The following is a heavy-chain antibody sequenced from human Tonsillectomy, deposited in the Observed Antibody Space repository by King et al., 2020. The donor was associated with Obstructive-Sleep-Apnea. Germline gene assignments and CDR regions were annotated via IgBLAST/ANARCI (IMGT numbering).Heavy chain of an antibody. CDR3: ANKADAFDI. V-gene: IGHV3-23*04. CDR1: GFSFSDYA. J-gene: IGHJ3*02. CDR2: ISASGGST. Sequence: QLVESGGGLVQPGESLRLSCASSGFSFSDYAMSWVRQAPGKGLEWVSGISASGGSTYYADSVKDRVTNSRDNSKKTLYLQMNSLKAEDTAVYYCANKADAFDIWGQGAMVTVSS.